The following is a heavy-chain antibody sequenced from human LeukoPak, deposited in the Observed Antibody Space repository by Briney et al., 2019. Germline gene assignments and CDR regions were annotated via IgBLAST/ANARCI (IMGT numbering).Heavy chain of an antibody. CDR3: AHLAVAGRLIDY. V-gene: IGHV4-59*08. D-gene: IGHD6-19*01. J-gene: IGHJ4*02. CDR1: GGSISSYY. CDR2: IYYSGST. Sequence: KPSETLSLTCTVSGGSISSYYWSWIRQPPGKGLEWIGYIYYSGSTNYNPSLKSRVTISVDTSKNQFSLKLSSVTAADTAVYYCAHLAVAGRLIDYWGQGTLVTVSS.